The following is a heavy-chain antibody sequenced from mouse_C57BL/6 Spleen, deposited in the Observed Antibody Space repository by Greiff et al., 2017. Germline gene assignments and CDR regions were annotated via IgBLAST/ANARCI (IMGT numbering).Heavy chain of an antibody. CDR1: GYSITSGYY. Sequence: EVKLMESGPGLVKPSQSLSLTCSVTGYSITSGYYWNWIRQFPGNKLEWMGYISYDGSNNYNPSLKNRISITRDTSKNQFFLKLNSVTTEDTATXYCAREGMVTTGFAYWGQGTLVTVSA. V-gene: IGHV3-6*01. CDR3: AREGMVTTGFAY. CDR2: ISYDGSN. J-gene: IGHJ3*01. D-gene: IGHD2-2*01.